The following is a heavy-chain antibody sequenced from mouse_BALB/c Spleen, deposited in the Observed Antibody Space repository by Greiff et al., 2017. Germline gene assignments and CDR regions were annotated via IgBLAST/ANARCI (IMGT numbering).Heavy chain of an antibody. D-gene: IGHD2-4*01. CDR3: ARRDYDYDNYAMDY. CDR1: GYSFTGYN. J-gene: IGHJ4*01. Sequence: VQLKESGPELEKPGASVKISCKASGYSFTGYNMNWVKQSNGKSLEWIGNIDPYYGGTSYNQKFKGKATLTVDKSSSTAYMQLKSLTSEDSAVYYCARRDYDYDNYAMDYWGQGTSVTVSS. V-gene: IGHV1-39*01. CDR2: IDPYYGGT.